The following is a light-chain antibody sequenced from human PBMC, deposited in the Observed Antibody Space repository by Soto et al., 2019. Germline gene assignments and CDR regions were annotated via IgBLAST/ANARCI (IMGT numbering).Light chain of an antibody. J-gene: IGKJ3*01. CDR3: QQSYSSFYT. CDR2: GAS. V-gene: IGKV3-20*01. Sequence: ERVLTQYPGTLSLSPGERATLSCRASQTVSSNYLGWYQQKPGQAPSLLIFGASNRATGIPDRFSGSGSGTDFTLTIRSLQPEDFATYFCQQSYSSFYTFGPGTNVDIK. CDR1: QTVSSNY.